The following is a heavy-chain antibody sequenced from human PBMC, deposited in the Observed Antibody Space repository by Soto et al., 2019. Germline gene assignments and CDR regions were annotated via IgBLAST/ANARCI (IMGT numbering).Heavy chain of an antibody. V-gene: IGHV4-39*01. CDR3: ARLRKGYYGSGSYRRPNYFDY. D-gene: IGHD3-10*01. Sequence: SETLSLTCTVSGGSISSSSYYWGWIRQPPGKGLEWIGSIYYSGSTYYNPSLKSRVTISVDTSKNQFSLKLSSVTAADTAVYYCARLRKGYYGSGSYRRPNYFDYWGQGTLVTVSS. CDR1: GGSISSSSYY. CDR2: IYYSGST. J-gene: IGHJ4*02.